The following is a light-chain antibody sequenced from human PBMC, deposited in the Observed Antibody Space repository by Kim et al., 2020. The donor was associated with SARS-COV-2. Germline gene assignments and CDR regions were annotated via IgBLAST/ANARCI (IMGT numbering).Light chain of an antibody. CDR3: QQCNGAPWT. CDR1: QGISNY. Sequence: DIQMTQSPSSLSSSVGDRVSITCRASQGISNYLAWYQQKPGKVPKLLIYAASALRSGVPSRFSGSGSGTDFTLTITSLQPEDVAVYYCQQCNGAPWTFGHGTKVDIK. V-gene: IGKV1-27*01. CDR2: AAS. J-gene: IGKJ1*01.